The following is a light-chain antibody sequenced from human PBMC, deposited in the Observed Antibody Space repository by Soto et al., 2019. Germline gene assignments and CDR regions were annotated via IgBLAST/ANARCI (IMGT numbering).Light chain of an antibody. V-gene: IGKV1-27*01. CDR3: QKYNSAPPS. Sequence: DIQMTQSPSSLSASVGDRVTITCRASQGIGNYLAWYQQKPGKVPKLLIYAASTLQSGVPSRFSGSGSGTDFTLTISSLQPEDVATYYWQKYNSAPPSFGQGTKVEIK. J-gene: IGKJ1*01. CDR2: AAS. CDR1: QGIGNY.